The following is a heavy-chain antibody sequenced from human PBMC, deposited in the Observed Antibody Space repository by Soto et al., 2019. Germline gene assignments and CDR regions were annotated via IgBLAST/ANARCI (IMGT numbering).Heavy chain of an antibody. Sequence: TVSGGSISSGGYYWSWIRQHPGKGLEWIGYIYYSGSTYYNPSLKSRVTISVDTSKNQFSLKLSSVTAADTAVYYCATGSSTSSLDYWGQGTLVTVSS. CDR2: IYYSGST. V-gene: IGHV4-31*03. CDR1: GGSISSGGYY. CDR3: ATGSSTSSLDY. D-gene: IGHD2-2*01. J-gene: IGHJ4*02.